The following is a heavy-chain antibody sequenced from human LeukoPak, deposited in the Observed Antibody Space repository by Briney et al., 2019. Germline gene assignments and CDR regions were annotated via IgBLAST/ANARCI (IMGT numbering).Heavy chain of an antibody. D-gene: IGHD2-2*01. CDR2: IYSGGST. CDR3: AKDSPQRIFDY. CDR1: GFSVSSNY. Sequence: GGSLRLSCAASGFSVSSNYMSWVRQAPGKGLEWVSVIYSGGSTYYADSVKGRFTISRDNSKNTLYLQMNSLRAEDRAVYYCAKDSPQRIFDYWGQGTLVTVSS. V-gene: IGHV3-53*05. J-gene: IGHJ4*02.